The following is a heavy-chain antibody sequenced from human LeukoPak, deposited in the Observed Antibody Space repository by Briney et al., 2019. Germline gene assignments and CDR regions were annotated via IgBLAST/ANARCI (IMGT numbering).Heavy chain of an antibody. Sequence: GGSLRLSCAASGVTSSGHGLHSVRQAPGKGLEWVALSAQDGSDPYYTDSVKGRFTISRDFSKNTLYLDMHSLRAEDTAVYYCARVESYTSPQGYYLDVWGRGTTVTVSS. CDR2: SAQDGSDP. D-gene: IGHD1-1*01. CDR3: ARVESYTSPQGYYLDV. J-gene: IGHJ6*03. V-gene: IGHV3-30*04. CDR1: GVTSSGHG.